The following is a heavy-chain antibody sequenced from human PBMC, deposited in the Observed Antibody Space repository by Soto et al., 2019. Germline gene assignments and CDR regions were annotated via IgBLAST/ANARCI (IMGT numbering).Heavy chain of an antibody. CDR1: GYTFTGYY. D-gene: IGHD5-12*01. CDR3: ARSSGYSGSTCDY. J-gene: IGHJ4*02. V-gene: IGHV1-2*04. Sequence: QVQLVQSGAEVKKPGASVKVSCKASGYTFTGYYMHWVRQAPGQGLEWMGWINPNSGGTNYAQKFQGWVPMTRDTSISTAYMELSRLRSDDTAVYYCARSSGYSGSTCDYWGQGTLVTVSS. CDR2: INPNSGGT.